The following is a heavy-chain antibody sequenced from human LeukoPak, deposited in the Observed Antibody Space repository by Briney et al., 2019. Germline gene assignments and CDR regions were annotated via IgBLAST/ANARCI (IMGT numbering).Heavy chain of an antibody. D-gene: IGHD6-13*01. CDR3: AREVAAADDC. V-gene: IGHV3-21*01. J-gene: IGHJ4*02. CDR1: GFTFSSYR. CDR2: ISNSGSYI. Sequence: PGGSLRLSCAASGFTFSSYRMNWVRQAPGKGLEWVSSISNSGSYIYYADSVKGRFTISRDNARNSLYLQLNSLRAEDTAVYYCAREVAAADDCWGQGTLVTVSS.